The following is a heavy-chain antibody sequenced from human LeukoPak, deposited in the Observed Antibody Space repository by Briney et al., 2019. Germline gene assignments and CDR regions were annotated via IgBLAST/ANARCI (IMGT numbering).Heavy chain of an antibody. Sequence: GGSLRLSCAASGFTFSSFAMHWVRQAPGKGLEWVAVISYDGSNKYYADSVKGRFTIPRDNSKNTLYLQMNSLRVEDTAVDYRANLNVPWGQGTLVTVSS. J-gene: IGHJ5*02. CDR2: ISYDGSNK. CDR1: GFTFSSFA. D-gene: IGHD1-1*01. CDR3: ANLNVP. V-gene: IGHV3-30-3*01.